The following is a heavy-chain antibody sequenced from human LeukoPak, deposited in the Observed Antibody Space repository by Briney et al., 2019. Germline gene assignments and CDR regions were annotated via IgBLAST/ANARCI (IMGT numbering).Heavy chain of an antibody. J-gene: IGHJ4*02. Sequence: GGSLRLSCAASGFTFSSYAMSWVRQAPGKVLEWVSAISGSGGSTYYAASVKGRFIISRENSKNTLYLQMNSLRAEDTAVYYCAKVRASHYVVPAAAVDWGQGTLVTVSS. CDR1: GFTFSSYA. CDR2: ISGSGGST. D-gene: IGHD2-2*01. CDR3: AKVRASHYVVPAAAVD. V-gene: IGHV3-23*01.